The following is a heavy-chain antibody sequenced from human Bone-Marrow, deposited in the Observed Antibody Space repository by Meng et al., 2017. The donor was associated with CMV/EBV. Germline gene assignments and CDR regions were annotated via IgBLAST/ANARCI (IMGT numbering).Heavy chain of an antibody. J-gene: IGHJ5*02. CDR1: GGSMRWNY. Sequence: SETLSLTCTVSGGSMRWNYLHWIRQPPGKGLEWIGYIYFTGTTNYNPSLKSRITISVDTSKNQFSLKLSSVTAADTAVYYCARAGDCSSTSCPDHWGQGTLVPVSS. CDR3: ARAGDCSSTSCPDH. D-gene: IGHD2-2*01. CDR2: IYFTGTT. V-gene: IGHV4-59*01.